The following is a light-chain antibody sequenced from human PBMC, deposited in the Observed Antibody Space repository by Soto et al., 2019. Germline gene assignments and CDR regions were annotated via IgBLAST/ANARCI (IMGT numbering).Light chain of an antibody. CDR3: QQYDKWPPT. CDR2: DTS. Sequence: EIVMTQSPATLSVYPGERATLSCRASQSITSSLAWYQQKPGQAPRLLIYDTSTRATGVPTRFSGSRSGTEFTLTISSLQSEDFAVYYCQQYDKWPPTFGQGTKVDIK. CDR1: QSITSS. J-gene: IGKJ1*01. V-gene: IGKV3-15*01.